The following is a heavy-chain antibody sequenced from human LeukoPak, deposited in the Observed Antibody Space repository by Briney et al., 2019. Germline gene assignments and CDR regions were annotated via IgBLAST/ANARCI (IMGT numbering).Heavy chain of an antibody. Sequence: GGSLRLSCAASGFTFSSYGMHWVRQAPGKGLGWVAFIRYDGSNKYYADSVKGRFTISRDNSKNTLYLQMNSLRAEDTAVYYCAKDLRGGITMIVVVGFDYWGQGTLVTVSS. V-gene: IGHV3-30*02. CDR2: IRYDGSNK. D-gene: IGHD3-22*01. CDR3: AKDLRGGITMIVVVGFDY. CDR1: GFTFSSYG. J-gene: IGHJ4*02.